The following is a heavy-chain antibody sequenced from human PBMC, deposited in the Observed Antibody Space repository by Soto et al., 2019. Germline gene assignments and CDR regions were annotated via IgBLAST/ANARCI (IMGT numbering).Heavy chain of an antibody. D-gene: IGHD2-15*01. V-gene: IGHV1-69*01. CDR3: AIKSNHPAYCSGGSCYSGVAVYYYYYGMDV. Sequence: QVQLVQSGAEVKKPGSSVKVSCKASGGTFSSYAISWVRQAPGQGLEWMGWIIPIFVTANYAQKFDGRVTITADDSTSTAYMELSSLRSEDTAVYYCAIKSNHPAYCSGGSCYSGVAVYYYYYGMDVWGQGTPVTVSS. CDR1: GGTFSSYA. CDR2: IIPIFVTA. J-gene: IGHJ6*02.